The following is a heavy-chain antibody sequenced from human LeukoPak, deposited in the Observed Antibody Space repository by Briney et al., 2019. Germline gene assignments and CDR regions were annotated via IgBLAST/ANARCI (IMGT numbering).Heavy chain of an antibody. CDR3: ARAVYVDSPTDY. V-gene: IGHV1-46*01. CDR1: GYTFTSYY. Sequence: ASVKVSCKASGYTFTSYYMHWVRQAPGQGLEWMGIINPSGGSTSYAQKFQGRVTMTRDTSISTAYMELSRLRSDDTAVYYCARAVYVDSPTDYWGQGTPVTVSS. D-gene: IGHD2-8*01. J-gene: IGHJ4*02. CDR2: INPSGGST.